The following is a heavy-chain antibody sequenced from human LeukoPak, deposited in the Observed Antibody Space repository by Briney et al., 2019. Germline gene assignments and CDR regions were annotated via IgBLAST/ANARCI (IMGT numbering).Heavy chain of an antibody. CDR1: GYTLTELS. CDR2: FDPEDGET. V-gene: IGHV1-24*01. D-gene: IGHD5-12*01. Sequence: ASVKVSCKVSGYTLTELSMHWVRQAPGKGLEWMGGFDPEDGETIYAQKFQGRVTMTEDTSTDPAYMELSSLRSEDTAVYYCATVVAEPTFYFDYWGQGTLVTVSS. CDR3: ATVVAEPTFYFDY. J-gene: IGHJ4*02.